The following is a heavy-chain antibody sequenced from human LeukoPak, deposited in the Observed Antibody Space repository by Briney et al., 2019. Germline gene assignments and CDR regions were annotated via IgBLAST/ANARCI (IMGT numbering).Heavy chain of an antibody. CDR3: ARVALRPIDYSNPEFDP. D-gene: IGHD4-11*01. J-gene: IGHJ5*02. CDR2: ITSDSTTM. V-gene: IGHV3-48*01. Sequence: GGSLRLSCAASGFSFTNAWMSWVRQAPGKGLEWVSYITSDSTTMFYADSVKGRFTASRDNAENSMYLQMNSLRAEDTAVYYCARVALRPIDYSNPEFDPWGQGTLVTVSS. CDR1: GFSFTNAW.